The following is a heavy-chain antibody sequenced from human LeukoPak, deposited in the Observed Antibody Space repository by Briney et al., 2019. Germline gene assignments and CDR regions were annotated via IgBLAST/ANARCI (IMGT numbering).Heavy chain of an antibody. Sequence: ASVKVSCKASGGTFSSYAISWVRQAPGQGPEWLGRIIPMVRRVTYAERFQDRVTITADKATTTVYMDLRSLTSDDTAVYFCARDLLPRAASDMWGQGTMVTISS. D-gene: IGHD2-15*01. CDR2: IIPMVRRV. J-gene: IGHJ3*02. CDR1: GGTFSSYA. CDR3: ARDLLPRAASDM. V-gene: IGHV1-69*04.